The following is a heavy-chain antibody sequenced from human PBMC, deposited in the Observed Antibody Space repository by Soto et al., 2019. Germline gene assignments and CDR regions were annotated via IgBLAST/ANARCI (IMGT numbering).Heavy chain of an antibody. CDR3: ARSDSSNCYGRYWFDP. CDR1: GGTFSSYA. J-gene: IGHJ5*02. V-gene: IGHV1-69*01. D-gene: IGHD6-13*01. Sequence: QVQLVQYGAEVKKPGSSVKVSCKASGGTFSSYAFSWVRQAPGQGLEWVGGIIPTFDTAIYAQKFQGRVTITADESTSTAYMELSSLRSEDTAVYYCARSDSSNCYGRYWFDPWGQGTLVTVSS. CDR2: IIPTFDTA.